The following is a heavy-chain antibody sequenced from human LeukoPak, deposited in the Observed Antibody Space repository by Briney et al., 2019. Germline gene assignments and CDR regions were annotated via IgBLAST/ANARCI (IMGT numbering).Heavy chain of an antibody. CDR3: ARDPTYGDYPNWFDP. Sequence: GASVKVSCKASGYTFTGYYMHWVRQAPGQGLEWMGRINPNSGGTNYAQKFQGRVTMTRDTSISTAYMELSRLRSDDTAVYYCARDPTYGDYPNWFDPWGQGTLVTVSS. V-gene: IGHV1-2*06. CDR2: INPNSGGT. J-gene: IGHJ5*02. D-gene: IGHD4-17*01. CDR1: GYTFTGYY.